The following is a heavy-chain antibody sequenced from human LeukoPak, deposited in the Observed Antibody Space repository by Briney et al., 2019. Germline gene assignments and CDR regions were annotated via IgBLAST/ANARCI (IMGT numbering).Heavy chain of an antibody. Sequence: GGSLRLSCTASGFTFNSYAMNWVRQAPGKGLEWVSSTTFSGDSTYYGDSVKGRFTVSRDNARNSLSLQMNSLRAEDTAVYYCANLPLVRGVILAVVYWGQGTLVTVSS. CDR2: TTFSGDST. J-gene: IGHJ4*02. CDR3: ANLPLVRGVILAVVY. V-gene: IGHV3-21*01. D-gene: IGHD3-10*01. CDR1: GFTFNSYA.